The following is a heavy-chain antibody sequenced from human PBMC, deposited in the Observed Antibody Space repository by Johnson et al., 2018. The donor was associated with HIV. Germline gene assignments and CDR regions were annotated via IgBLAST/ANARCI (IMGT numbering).Heavy chain of an antibody. CDR3: ARGFLVGLPFDI. CDR1: GFTVSNNY. CDR2: INWNGGST. V-gene: IGHV3-20*04. D-gene: IGHD1-26*01. J-gene: IGHJ3*02. Sequence: VLLLESGGGLVQPGGSLRLSCAASGFTVSNNYMSWVRQVPGKGLEWVSGINWNGGSTGYADSVKGRFTISRDNAKNSLYLQMNSLRAEDTALYYCARGFLVGLPFDIWGQGTMVTVSS.